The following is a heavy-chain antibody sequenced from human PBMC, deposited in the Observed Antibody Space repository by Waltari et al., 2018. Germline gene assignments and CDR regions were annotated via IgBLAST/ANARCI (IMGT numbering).Heavy chain of an antibody. CDR1: GVSISDYY. Sequence: ETLSLTCRISGVSISDYYWSWIRQPAGKGLEFIGRVYTTGTTDYNPSLRSRATVSVDKSKNHFSLSLTSVTAADTAIYYCAGGYSDDGGEYFQHWGQGTLVSVSS. D-gene: IGHD3-16*01. V-gene: IGHV4-4*07. CDR2: VYTTGTT. CDR3: AGGYSDDGGEYFQH. J-gene: IGHJ1*01.